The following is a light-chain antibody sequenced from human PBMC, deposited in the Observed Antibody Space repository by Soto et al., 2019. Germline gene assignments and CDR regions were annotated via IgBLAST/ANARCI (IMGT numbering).Light chain of an antibody. CDR3: QHYHNWPPQYT. CDR2: GAS. J-gene: IGKJ2*01. V-gene: IGKV3-15*01. Sequence: EIVMTQSPASLSVSPGDGATLSCRASQSVASNVAWYQQKPGQGPRLLIHGASTRAVGVPARFSGSGSGTDFPLNINSLQSEDFAVYYCQHYHNWPPQYTFGQGTKLQIK. CDR1: QSVASN.